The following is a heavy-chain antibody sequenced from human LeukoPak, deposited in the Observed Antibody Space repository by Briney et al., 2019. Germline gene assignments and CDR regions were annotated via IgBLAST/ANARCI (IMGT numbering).Heavy chain of an antibody. V-gene: IGHV3-21*01. CDR3: AAQRGLDY. Sequence: PGGSLRLSCAASGFTFSSYTMNWVRHAPGKGLDWVSSISSSGTHVYYADSVKGRFTISRDNAKNSLFLQMNSLRDEDTAVYYCAAQRGLDYWGQGTLVTVSS. CDR1: GFTFSSYT. D-gene: IGHD3-22*01. J-gene: IGHJ4*02. CDR2: ISSSGTHV.